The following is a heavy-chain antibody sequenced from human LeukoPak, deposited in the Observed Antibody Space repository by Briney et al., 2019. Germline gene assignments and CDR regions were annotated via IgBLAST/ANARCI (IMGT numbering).Heavy chain of an antibody. CDR1: GFTFSNYW. CDR3: AREGAGGFDY. V-gene: IGHV3-7*01. J-gene: IGHJ4*02. CDR2: IKQDGSEK. D-gene: IGHD1-26*01. Sequence: GGSLRLSCAASGFTFSNYWMSWVRQAPGKGLEWVANIKQDGSEKDYVDSVKGRSTISRDNAKNSLYLQMNSLRAEDTAVYYCAREGAGGFDYWGQGSLVTVSS.